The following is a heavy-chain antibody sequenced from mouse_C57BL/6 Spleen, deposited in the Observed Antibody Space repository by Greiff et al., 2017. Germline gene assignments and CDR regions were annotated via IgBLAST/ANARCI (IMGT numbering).Heavy chain of an antibody. CDR1: GYTFTDYY. CDR3: ERSEKSSMGNDFDY. D-gene: IGHD2-1*01. J-gene: IGHJ2*01. Sequence: EVQLQQSGPELVKPGASVKISCKASGYTFTDYYMNWVKQSHGKSLEWIGDINPNNGGTSYNQKFKGKATLTVDRSSSTAYMELRSLTSEDSAVYYCERSEKSSMGNDFDYWGQGTTLTVSS. CDR2: INPNNGGT. V-gene: IGHV1-26*01.